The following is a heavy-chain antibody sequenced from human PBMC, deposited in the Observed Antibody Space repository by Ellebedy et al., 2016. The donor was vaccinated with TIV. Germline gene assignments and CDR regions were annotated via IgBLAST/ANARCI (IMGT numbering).Heavy chain of an antibody. D-gene: IGHD3-22*01. CDR1: GLPFSDHY. J-gene: IGHJ3*01. CDR3: ARSSGYNTFDV. CDR2: ISGRSDVI. V-gene: IGHV3-11*01. Sequence: GESLKISXAASGLPFSDHYMTWIRQAPGKGLGWISYISGRSDVIFYADSVKGRFTISRDNAKNSVYLQMSSLRAEDTAVYYCARSSGYNTFDVWGQGTMVTVSS.